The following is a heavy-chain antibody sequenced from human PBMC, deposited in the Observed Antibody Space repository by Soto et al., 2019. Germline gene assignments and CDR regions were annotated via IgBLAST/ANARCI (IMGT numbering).Heavy chain of an antibody. Sequence: ETLSLTCTVSGGSISPFYWSWVRQPPGKGLEWIGYLYYSGNTNYNPSLKSRVTISVDASKNQVSLRLTSVTAADTAVYYCARVGGVAARTFDYWGQGTVVTVSS. CDR3: ARVGGVAARTFDY. CDR2: LYYSGNT. D-gene: IGHD2-15*01. V-gene: IGHV4-59*01. J-gene: IGHJ4*02. CDR1: GGSISPFY.